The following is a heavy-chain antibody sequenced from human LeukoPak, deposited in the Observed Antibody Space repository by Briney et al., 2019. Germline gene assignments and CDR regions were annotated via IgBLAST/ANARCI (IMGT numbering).Heavy chain of an antibody. Sequence: ASAKVSCKTSGYTFTGYYMHWVRQAPGQGLEWMGWINPNTGGTKYAQEFQGRVTMTGDTSLSIVQMELRSLTADDTAMYYCATPVPGYGALDVWGQGTMVTVSS. V-gene: IGHV1-2*02. CDR3: ATPVPGYGALDV. D-gene: IGHD3-9*01. J-gene: IGHJ3*01. CDR1: GYTFTGYY. CDR2: INPNTGGT.